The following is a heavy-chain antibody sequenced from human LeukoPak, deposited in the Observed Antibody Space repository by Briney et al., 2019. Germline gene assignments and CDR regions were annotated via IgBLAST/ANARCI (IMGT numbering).Heavy chain of an antibody. Sequence: GGSLRLSCAASGFTFSDYYMSWIRQAPGKGLEWVSYISSSTSYTSYADSVKGRLTISRDNAKNSLFLQMNSLRAEDTAVYYCARDLSRWELDYWGQGTLVTVSS. CDR3: ARDLSRWELDY. D-gene: IGHD1-26*01. CDR1: GFTFSDYY. V-gene: IGHV3-11*05. J-gene: IGHJ4*02. CDR2: ISSSTSYT.